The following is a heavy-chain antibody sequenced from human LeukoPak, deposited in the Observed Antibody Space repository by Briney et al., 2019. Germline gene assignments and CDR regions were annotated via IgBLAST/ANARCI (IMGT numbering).Heavy chain of an antibody. V-gene: IGHV3-23*01. J-gene: IGHJ6*02. CDR3: AREGGYCISTSCYYYYYGMDV. Sequence: GGSLRLSCAASGFTFSSYAMSWVRQAPGKGLEWVSGISAGGTSTYYVDSVKGRFTISRDNSKNTLYLQMNSLRAEDTAVYYCAREGGYCISTSCYYYYYGMDVWGQGTTVTVSS. CDR1: GFTFSSYA. D-gene: IGHD2-2*01. CDR2: ISAGGTST.